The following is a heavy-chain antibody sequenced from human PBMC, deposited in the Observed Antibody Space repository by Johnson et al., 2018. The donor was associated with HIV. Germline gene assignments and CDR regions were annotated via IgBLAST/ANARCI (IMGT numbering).Heavy chain of an antibody. V-gene: IGHV3-66*02. D-gene: IGHD1-7*01. CDR1: GFNFDDYA. CDR3: ARGGTESVGYHPAAHFLSAFDI. J-gene: IGHJ3*02. Sequence: VQLVESGGGLVQPGRSLRLSCAASGFNFDDYAMHWVRQAPGKGLEWVSVVYRGGSTYYADSVKGRFTVSRDNSKNTLYLQMNSLRVEDTAIYYCARGGTESVGYHPAAHFLSAFDIWGQGTMVTVSP. CDR2: VYRGGST.